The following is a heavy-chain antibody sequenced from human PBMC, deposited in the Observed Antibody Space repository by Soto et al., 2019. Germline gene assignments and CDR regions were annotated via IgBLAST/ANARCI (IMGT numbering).Heavy chain of an antibody. CDR3: VRTSLVVAAATREDY. CDR1: EFTFSSYW. CDR2: INSDGSST. V-gene: IGHV3-74*01. D-gene: IGHD2-15*01. Sequence: EVQLVESGGGLVQPGGSLRLSCAASEFTFSSYWMHWVRHAPGKGLVWVSRINSDGSSTSYADSVKGRFTISRDNAKNTLYLQMNSLRAEDTAVYYCVRTSLVVAAATREDYWGQGTLVTVSS. J-gene: IGHJ4*02.